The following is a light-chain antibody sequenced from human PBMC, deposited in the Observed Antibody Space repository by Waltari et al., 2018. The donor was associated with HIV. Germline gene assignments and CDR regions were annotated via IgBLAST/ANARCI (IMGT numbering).Light chain of an antibody. J-gene: IGLJ2*01. V-gene: IGLV2-8*01. Sequence: QSALTQPPSASGSHGQSVTLSCTGSNSDLGSYDYVSWYQLHPGKAPKLVISEVTKRPSGVSDRFSGSKSANTAFLTVSGLQAEDEADYYCSSFADRDGFYVLFGGGTRLTVL. CDR1: NSDLGSYDY. CDR2: EVT. CDR3: SSFADRDGFYVL.